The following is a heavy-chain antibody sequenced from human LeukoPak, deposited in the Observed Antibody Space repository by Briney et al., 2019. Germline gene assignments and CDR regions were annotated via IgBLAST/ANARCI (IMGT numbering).Heavy chain of an antibody. Sequence: SETLSLTCTVSGGSISSYYWSWIRQPPGKGREWIGYIYYSGSTNYNPSLKSRVTISVDTSKNQFSLKLSSVTAADTAVYYCARGPKLGLFDYWGQGTLVTVSS. V-gene: IGHV4-59*01. CDR2: IYYSGST. J-gene: IGHJ4*02. D-gene: IGHD6-13*01. CDR1: GGSISSYY. CDR3: ARGPKLGLFDY.